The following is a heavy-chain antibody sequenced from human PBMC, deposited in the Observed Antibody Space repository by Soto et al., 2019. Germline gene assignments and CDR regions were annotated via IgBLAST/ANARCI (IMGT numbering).Heavy chain of an antibody. CDR1: GGSISSYY. D-gene: IGHD6-13*01. CDR3: ARVCTAGTEHDAFDI. V-gene: IGHV4-59*01. CDR2: IYYSGST. Sequence: SETLSLTCTVSGGSISSYYWSWIRQPPGKGLEWIGYIYYSGSTNYNPSLKSRVTISVDTSKNQFSLKLGSVTAADTAVYYCARVCTAGTEHDAFDIWGQGTMVTVSS. J-gene: IGHJ3*02.